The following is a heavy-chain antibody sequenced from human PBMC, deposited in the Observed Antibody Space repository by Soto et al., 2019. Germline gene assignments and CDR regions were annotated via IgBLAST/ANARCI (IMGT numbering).Heavy chain of an antibody. CDR1: GYSFSTSW. Sequence: GESLKISCQGSGYSFSTSWIGWVRQMPGKGLEWMGIIYPGDSDTRYSPSFQGRVTISADKSISTAFLQWSSLKASDTATYYCARSTIAAIRGYFDYWGKGTLVTVSS. CDR2: IYPGDSDT. V-gene: IGHV5-51*01. J-gene: IGHJ4*02. D-gene: IGHD2-21*01. CDR3: ARSTIAAIRGYFDY.